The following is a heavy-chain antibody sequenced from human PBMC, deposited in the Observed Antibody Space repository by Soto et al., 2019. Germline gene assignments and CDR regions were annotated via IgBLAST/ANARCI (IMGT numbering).Heavy chain of an antibody. Sequence: ASVKVSCKASGYTFTSYYMHWVRQAPGQGLEWMGIINPSGGSTSYAQKFQGRVTMTRDTSTSTVYMELSSLRSEDTAVYHCARDLDYGSGSYYLGGMDVWGQGTTVTVSS. CDR3: ARDLDYGSGSYYLGGMDV. D-gene: IGHD3-10*01. J-gene: IGHJ6*02. CDR2: INPSGGST. V-gene: IGHV1-46*01. CDR1: GYTFTSYY.